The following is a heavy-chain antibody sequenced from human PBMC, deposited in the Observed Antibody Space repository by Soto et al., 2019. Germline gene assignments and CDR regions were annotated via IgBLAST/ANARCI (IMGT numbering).Heavy chain of an antibody. CDR3: ARSRHDFWSGYGFDI. CDR1: GFTVSSNY. CDR2: TYSGGST. Sequence: PGGSLRLSCAGSGFTVSSNYMSWVRQAPGKGLEWVSVTYSGGSTYYADSVKGRFTISRDNSKNTLYLQMNSLRAEDTAVYYCARSRHDFWSGYGFDIWGQGTMVTVSS. V-gene: IGHV3-66*01. J-gene: IGHJ3*02. D-gene: IGHD3-3*01.